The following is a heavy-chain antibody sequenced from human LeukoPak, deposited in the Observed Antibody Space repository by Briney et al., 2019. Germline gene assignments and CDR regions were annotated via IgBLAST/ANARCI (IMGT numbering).Heavy chain of an antibody. CDR2: IWYDGSNK. Sequence: GGSLRLSCAASGFTFSSYGMYWVRQAPGKGLEWVAVIWYDGSNKYYADSVKGRFTISRDNSKNTLYLQMNSLRAEDTAVYYCAREGYCSSTSCYASDAFDIWGQGTMVTVSS. CDR1: GFTFSSYG. V-gene: IGHV3-33*01. CDR3: AREGYCSSTSCYASDAFDI. D-gene: IGHD2-2*01. J-gene: IGHJ3*02.